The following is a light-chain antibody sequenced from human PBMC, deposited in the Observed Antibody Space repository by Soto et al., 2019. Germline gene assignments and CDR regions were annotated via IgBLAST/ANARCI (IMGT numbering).Light chain of an antibody. J-gene: IGKJ5*01. CDR2: DAS. CDR1: QSISSNY. CDR3: PQRSNWPLP. Sequence: EIVVTQSPGTLSLSPGERATLHCRASQSISSNYLAWYQHKPGQAPRLLIYDASSKATGTPDRFSGSGSGTDFTLTISSLEPEDFAVYYCPQRSNWPLPSGHVARPAIK. V-gene: IGKV3D-20*02.